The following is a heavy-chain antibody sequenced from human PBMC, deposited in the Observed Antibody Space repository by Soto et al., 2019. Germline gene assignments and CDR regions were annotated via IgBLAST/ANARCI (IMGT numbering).Heavy chain of an antibody. CDR1: GFTVSSNY. Sequence: PGGSLRLSCAASGFTVSSNYMSWVRQAPGKGLEWVSYISSSSSTIYYADSVKGRFTISRDNAKNSLYLQMNSLRAEDTAVYYCASHNWNYFAMDVWGKGTTVTVSS. CDR2: ISSSSSTI. V-gene: IGHV3-48*01. D-gene: IGHD1-7*01. J-gene: IGHJ6*03. CDR3: ASHNWNYFAMDV.